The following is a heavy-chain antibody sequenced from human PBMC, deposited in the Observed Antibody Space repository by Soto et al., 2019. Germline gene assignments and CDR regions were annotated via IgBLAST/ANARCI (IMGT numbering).Heavy chain of an antibody. J-gene: IGHJ4*02. CDR2: MNPNSGNT. D-gene: IGHD6-19*01. V-gene: IGHV1-8*01. CDR3: ARGLGIAVAGTLGVNY. CDR1: GYTFTSYD. Sequence: QVQLVQSGAEVKKPGASVKVSCKASGYTFTSYDINWVRQATGQGLEWMGWMNPNSGNTGYAQKFQGRVTMTRSTSISTAYMGLSSLRSEDTAVYYCARGLGIAVAGTLGVNYWGQGTLVTVSS.